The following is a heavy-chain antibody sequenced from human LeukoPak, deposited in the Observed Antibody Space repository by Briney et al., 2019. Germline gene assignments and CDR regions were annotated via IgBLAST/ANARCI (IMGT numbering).Heavy chain of an antibody. CDR1: GFTFSSYS. J-gene: IGHJ1*01. V-gene: IGHV3-30*03. CDR3: AAKQSDYDSSGYYLGYFQH. D-gene: IGHD3-22*01. CDR2: ISYDGSNK. Sequence: GGSLRLSCAASGFTFSSYSMNWVRQAPGKGLEWVAVISYDGSNKYYADSVKGRFTISRDNSKNTLYLQMNSLRAEDTAVYYCAAKQSDYDSSGYYLGYFQHWGQGTLVTVSS.